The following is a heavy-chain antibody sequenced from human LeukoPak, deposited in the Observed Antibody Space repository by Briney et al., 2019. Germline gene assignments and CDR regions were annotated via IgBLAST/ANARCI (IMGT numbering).Heavy chain of an antibody. CDR1: GFTFSSYS. D-gene: IGHD6-25*01. J-gene: IGHJ3*02. CDR3: ARRSAAKDAFDI. Sequence: GGSLRLSCAASGFTFSSYSMNWVRQAPGKGLEWVSYISSSSSTIYYADSVKGRFTISRDNAKNTLYLQMNSLRAEDTAVYYCARRSAAKDAFDIWGQGTMVTVSS. CDR2: ISSSSSTI. V-gene: IGHV3-48*04.